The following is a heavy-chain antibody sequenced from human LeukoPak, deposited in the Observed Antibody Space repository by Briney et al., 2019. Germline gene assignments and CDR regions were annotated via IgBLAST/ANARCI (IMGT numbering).Heavy chain of an antibody. Sequence: GGSLRLSCAASGFTFNTYSMNWVRQAPGKGLEWVSSISSSSSYIYYADSVKGRFTISRDNAKNSLYLQMNSLRAEDTALYYCARDSTTLGESYDYWGQGTLVTVSS. J-gene: IGHJ4*02. V-gene: IGHV3-21*01. CDR2: ISSSSSYI. D-gene: IGHD3-10*01. CDR3: ARDSTTLGESYDY. CDR1: GFTFNTYS.